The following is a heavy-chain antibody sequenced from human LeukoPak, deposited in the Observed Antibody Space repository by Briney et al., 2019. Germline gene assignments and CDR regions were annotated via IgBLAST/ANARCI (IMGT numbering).Heavy chain of an antibody. CDR3: ARDYSASSPGGY. CDR2: IYYSGST. J-gene: IGHJ4*02. V-gene: IGHV4-59*01. Sequence: PSETLSLTCTVSGGSISSYYWSWLRQPPGKGLEWLGYIYYSGSTNYNPSLKSRVTISVDTSKNQFSLKLSSVTAADTAVYYCARDYSASSPGGYWGQGTLVTVSS. CDR1: GGSISSYY. D-gene: IGHD6-13*01.